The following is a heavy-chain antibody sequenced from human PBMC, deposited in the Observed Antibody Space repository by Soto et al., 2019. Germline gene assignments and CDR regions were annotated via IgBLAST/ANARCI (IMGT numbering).Heavy chain of an antibody. D-gene: IGHD2-15*01. V-gene: IGHV4-59*12. CDR3: ARDYGFWSGGSCRPLYYIDD. Sequence: SETLSLTCTVTGSINNYYWSWIRQPPGKGLEWIGYIYYSGGTNYNPSLKSRVTISVDTSKRQFSLRLTSVTAADTAVYYCARDYGFWSGGSCRPLYYIDDSGQGALVTVSS. J-gene: IGHJ4*02. CDR2: IYYSGGT. CDR1: GSINNYY.